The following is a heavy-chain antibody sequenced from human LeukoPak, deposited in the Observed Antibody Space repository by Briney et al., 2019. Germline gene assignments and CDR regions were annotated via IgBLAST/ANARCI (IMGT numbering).Heavy chain of an antibody. CDR3: ATSIRGYSGYDLRDY. J-gene: IGHJ4*02. V-gene: IGHV1-18*01. CDR1: GYTFTSYG. D-gene: IGHD5-12*01. CDR2: ISAYNGNT. Sequence: GASVKVSCKASGYTFTSYGISWVRQAPGQGLEWMGWISAYNGNTNYAQKLQGRVTMTTDTSTSTAYMELRSLRSDDTAVYYCATSIRGYSGYDLRDYWGQGTLVTVSS.